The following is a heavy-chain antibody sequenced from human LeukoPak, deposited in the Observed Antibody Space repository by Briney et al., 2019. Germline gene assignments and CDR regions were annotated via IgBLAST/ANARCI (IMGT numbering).Heavy chain of an antibody. J-gene: IGHJ4*02. CDR1: GGSISSSSYY. V-gene: IGHV4-39*07. CDR3: VSYGSGSYTGYYFDY. CDR2: IYYSGST. D-gene: IGHD3-10*01. Sequence: SETLSLTCTVSGGSISSSSYYWGWIRQPPGKGLEWIGSIYYSGSTYYNPSLKSRATISVDTSKNQFSLKLSSVTAADTAVYYRVSYGSGSYTGYYFDYWGQGTLVTVSS.